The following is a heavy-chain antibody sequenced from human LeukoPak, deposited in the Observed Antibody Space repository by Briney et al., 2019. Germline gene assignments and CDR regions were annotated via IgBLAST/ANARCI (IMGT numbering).Heavy chain of an antibody. Sequence: GRSLRLSCAASGFTFSNYWMSWVRQAPGKGLEWVSSISSSSSYIYYADAVKGRFTISRDNAKNSLYLQMNSLRAEDTAVYYCARAYYCSSTSCYWGLTFDYWGQGTLVTVSS. D-gene: IGHD2-2*01. CDR2: ISSSSSYI. J-gene: IGHJ4*02. CDR1: GFTFSNYW. CDR3: ARAYYCSSTSCYWGLTFDY. V-gene: IGHV3-21*01.